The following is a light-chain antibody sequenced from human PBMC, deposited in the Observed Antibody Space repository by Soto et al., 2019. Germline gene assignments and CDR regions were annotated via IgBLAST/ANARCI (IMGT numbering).Light chain of an antibody. J-gene: IGKJ4*01. V-gene: IGKV1-9*01. Sequence: DIPLTQSPPLLSSSVGDTVTIACLASQGISNFLAWYQQKAGKAPKLLIYAASTLQSGVPSRFSGSGSGTEFTLTITSVQPEDFATYYCQRHETYPLTFGGGTKVDI. CDR3: QRHETYPLT. CDR2: AAS. CDR1: QGISNF.